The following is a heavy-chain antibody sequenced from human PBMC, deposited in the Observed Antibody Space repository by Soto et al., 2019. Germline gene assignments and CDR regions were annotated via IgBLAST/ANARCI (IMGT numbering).Heavy chain of an antibody. Sequence: QVQLVESGGGVVQPGRSLRLSCAASGFTFSSYGMHWVRQAPGKGLEWVAVIWYDGSNKYYADSVKGRFTISRDNSKNTLYLQMNSLRAEDTAVYYCARGGSNNWYFDLWGRGTLVTVSS. J-gene: IGHJ2*01. CDR2: IWYDGSNK. D-gene: IGHD2-15*01. CDR1: GFTFSSYG. CDR3: ARGGSNNWYFDL. V-gene: IGHV3-33*01.